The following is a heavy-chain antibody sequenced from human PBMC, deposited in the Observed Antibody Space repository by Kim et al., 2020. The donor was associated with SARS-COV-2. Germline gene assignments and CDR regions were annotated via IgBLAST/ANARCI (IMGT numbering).Heavy chain of an antibody. V-gene: IGHV3-15*01. Sequence: YAAPVKGRFTISRDDSKNTLYLQMNSLKTEDTAVYYCTTDPLNWNDVGDYWGQGTLVTVSS. D-gene: IGHD1-20*01. CDR3: TTDPLNWNDVGDY. J-gene: IGHJ4*02.